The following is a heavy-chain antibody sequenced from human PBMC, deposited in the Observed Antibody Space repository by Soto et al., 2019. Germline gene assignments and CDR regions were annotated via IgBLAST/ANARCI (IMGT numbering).Heavy chain of an antibody. D-gene: IGHD3-10*01. CDR3: AKDSDRDYFQH. Sequence: PGGSLRLSCEAYGFTFSTSDMSWVRQAPEKGLAWVSGFIASGGDAYYADSAKGRFTISRDISENTLYLHMNSLRVEDTAVYYCAKDSDRDYFQHWGRGTLVTVSS. CDR2: FIASGGDA. J-gene: IGHJ1*01. V-gene: IGHV3-23*01. CDR1: GFTFSTSD.